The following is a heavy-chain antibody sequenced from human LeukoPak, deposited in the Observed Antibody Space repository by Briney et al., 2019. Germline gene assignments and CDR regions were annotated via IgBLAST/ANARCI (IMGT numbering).Heavy chain of an antibody. J-gene: IGHJ5*02. D-gene: IGHD3-10*01. Sequence: ASVKVSCKASGYTFTSYGISWVRQAPGQGLEWMGWISAYNGNTHYAQKLQGRVTMTTDTSTSTVYMELRSLRSDDTAVYYCARDWKDVRGVKGWFDPWGQGTLVTVSS. V-gene: IGHV1-18*01. CDR3: ARDWKDVRGVKGWFDP. CDR2: ISAYNGNT. CDR1: GYTFTSYG.